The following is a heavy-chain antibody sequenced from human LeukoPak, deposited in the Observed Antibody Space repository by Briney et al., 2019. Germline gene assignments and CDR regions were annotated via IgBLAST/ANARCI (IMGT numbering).Heavy chain of an antibody. CDR3: ARPGYYDNSGFNFDY. CDR2: INYSGYT. Sequence: SETLSLTCSVSGGSISSSTVYWRWLRQPPGKGLEWIGGINYSGYTYYNPSLKSRVTISVDAPKNQFSLTLSCVTAADTAVYYCARPGYYDNSGFNFDYWGQGTLVTVSS. D-gene: IGHD3-22*01. J-gene: IGHJ4*02. V-gene: IGHV4-39*01. CDR1: GGSISSSTVY.